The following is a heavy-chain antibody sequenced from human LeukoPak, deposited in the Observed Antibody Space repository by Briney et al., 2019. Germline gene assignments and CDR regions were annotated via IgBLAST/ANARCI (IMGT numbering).Heavy chain of an antibody. J-gene: IGHJ4*02. CDR3: ARSQAPNYYDSSGYYLDWYYFDY. CDR1: GYSFTSYW. Sequence: GESLKISFKGSGYSFTSYWIGWGRQMPGKGLEGMGIIYPGDSDTRYSPSFQGRVTISADKSIGTAYLQWSSLKPSDTAMYYCARSQAPNYYDSSGYYLDWYYFDYWGQGTLVTVSS. D-gene: IGHD3-22*01. CDR2: IYPGDSDT. V-gene: IGHV5-51*06.